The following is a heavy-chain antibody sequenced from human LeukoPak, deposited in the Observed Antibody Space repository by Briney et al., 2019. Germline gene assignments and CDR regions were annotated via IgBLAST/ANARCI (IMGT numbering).Heavy chain of an antibody. CDR1: GFMFSYYG. J-gene: IGHJ4*02. CDR3: ATDRATQYFDY. V-gene: IGHV3-30*03. D-gene: IGHD2-15*01. CDR2: ISSDGKMK. Sequence: PGGSLRLSCAASGFMFSYYGMHWVRQAPGKGLEWVAIISSDGKMKYYADSVKGRFTISRDNSRNTLFLQMNSLRAEDTAVYYCATDRATQYFDYWGQGTLVSVSS.